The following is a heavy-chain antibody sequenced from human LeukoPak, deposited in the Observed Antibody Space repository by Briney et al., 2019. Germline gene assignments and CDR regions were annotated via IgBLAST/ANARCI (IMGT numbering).Heavy chain of an antibody. V-gene: IGHV3-23*01. Sequence: GGSLRLSCAASGFTFTGYSMSWVRQAPGKGLEWVSGTSDRGDYTYYAGSVKGRFTISRDSSKNTLFLQMNSLRAEDTALYFCARKAQYNGHYPLDYWGQGTLVTVSS. CDR3: ARKAQYNGHYPLDY. CDR1: GFTFTGYS. J-gene: IGHJ4*02. CDR2: TSDRGDYT. D-gene: IGHD1-7*01.